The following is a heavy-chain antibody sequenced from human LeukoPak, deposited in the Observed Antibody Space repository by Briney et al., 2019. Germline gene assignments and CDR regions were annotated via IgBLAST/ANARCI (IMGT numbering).Heavy chain of an antibody. CDR3: ARAPGGYCSSTSCYVWFDP. CDR2: ISSSSSYI. D-gene: IGHD2-2*01. CDR1: GFTFSSYS. J-gene: IGHJ5*02. V-gene: IGHV3-21*01. Sequence: KPGGSLRLSCAASGFTFSSYSMNWVRQAPGKGLEWVSSISSSSSYIYHADSVKGRFTISRDNAKNSLYLQMNSLRAEDTAVYDCARAPGGYCSSTSCYVWFDPWGQGTLVTVSS.